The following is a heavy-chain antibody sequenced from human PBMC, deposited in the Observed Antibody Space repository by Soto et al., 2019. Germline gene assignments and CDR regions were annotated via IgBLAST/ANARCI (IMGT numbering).Heavy chain of an antibody. CDR2: ISSSSSTI. CDR1: GFTFSSYS. Sequence: GGSLRLSCAASGFTFSSYSMNWVRQAPGKGLEWVSYISSSSSTIYYADSVKGRFTISRDNAKNSLYLQMNSLRAEDTAVYYCAREGYQPYHYGSGSYLDVWGKGTTVTVSS. V-gene: IGHV3-48*01. D-gene: IGHD3-10*01. J-gene: IGHJ6*04. CDR3: AREGYQPYHYGSGSYLDV.